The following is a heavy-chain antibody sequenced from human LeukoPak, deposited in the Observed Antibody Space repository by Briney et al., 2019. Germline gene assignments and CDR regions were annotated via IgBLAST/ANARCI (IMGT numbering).Heavy chain of an antibody. V-gene: IGHV4-4*07. Sequence: SETLSLTCTVSGGSISSYYWSWIRQPAGKGLEWIGRIYTSGSTNYNPSLKSRVTISVDTSKNQFSLKLSSVTAADTAVYYCARGNYYYDSSGLYYFDYWGQGTLVTVSS. CDR1: GGSISSYY. D-gene: IGHD3-22*01. CDR2: IYTSGST. J-gene: IGHJ4*02. CDR3: ARGNYYYDSSGLYYFDY.